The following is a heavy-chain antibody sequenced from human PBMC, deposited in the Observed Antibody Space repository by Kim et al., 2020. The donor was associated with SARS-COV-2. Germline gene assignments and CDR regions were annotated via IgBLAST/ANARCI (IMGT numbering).Heavy chain of an antibody. D-gene: IGHD6-19*01. CDR1: GFTFSSYD. CDR3: ALSSGGGGAFDI. Sequence: GGSLRLSCAASGFTFSSYDMHWVRQATGKGLEWVSAIGTAGDTYYPGSVKGRFTISRENAKNSLYLQMNSLRAGDTAVYYCALSSGGGGAFDIWGQGTMVTVSS. J-gene: IGHJ3*02. V-gene: IGHV3-13*01. CDR2: IGTAGDT.